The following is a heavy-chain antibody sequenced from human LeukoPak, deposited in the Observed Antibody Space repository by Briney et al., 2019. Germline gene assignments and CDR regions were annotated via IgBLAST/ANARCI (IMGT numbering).Heavy chain of an antibody. J-gene: IGHJ3*02. CDR2: ISSSSSYI. CDR3: ARDFVGIAAAGSAKGAFDI. D-gene: IGHD6-13*01. CDR1: GFTFSSYS. Sequence: GGSLRLSCAASGFTFSSYSMNWVRQAPGKGLEWVSSISSSSSYIYYADSVKGRFTISRDNAKNSLYLQMNSLRAEDTAVYYCARDFVGIAAAGSAKGAFDIWGQGTMVTVSS. V-gene: IGHV3-21*01.